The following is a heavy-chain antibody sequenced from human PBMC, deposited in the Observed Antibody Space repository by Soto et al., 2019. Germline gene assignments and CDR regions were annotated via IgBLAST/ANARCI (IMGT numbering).Heavy chain of an antibody. J-gene: IGHJ6*02. CDR3: AKELLDYYHGMDV. CDR1: GFTFSSYG. Sequence: PGGSLRLSCAASGFTFSSYGMHWVRQAPGKGLEWVAVISYDGSNKYYADSVKGRFTISRDNSKNTLYLQMNSLRAEDTAVYYCAKELLDYYHGMDVWGQGTTVTVSS. CDR2: ISYDGSNK. V-gene: IGHV3-30*18. D-gene: IGHD2-15*01.